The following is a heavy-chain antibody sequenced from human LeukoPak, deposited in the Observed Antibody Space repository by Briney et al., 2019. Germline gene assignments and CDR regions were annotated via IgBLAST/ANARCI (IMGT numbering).Heavy chain of an antibody. J-gene: IGHJ3*01. CDR3: AKLKVREGDNFDL. V-gene: IGHV3-23*01. D-gene: IGHD2-21*02. CDR1: GFTLSTYG. CDR2: IASPSDKT. Sequence: PGGSLRLSCTASGFTLSTYGMTWVRQAPGKGLEWVSAIASPSDKTYYAASVRGRFIISRDNSKDTLYLQMNSLGVEDTAVYYCAKLKVREGDNFDLWGQGTMVTVSS.